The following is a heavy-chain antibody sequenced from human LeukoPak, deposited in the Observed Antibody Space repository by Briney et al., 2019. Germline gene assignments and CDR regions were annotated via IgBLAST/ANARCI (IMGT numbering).Heavy chain of an antibody. CDR1: GFTFSSYS. Sequence: GGSLILSCAASGFTFSSYSMNWVRQAPGKGLEWVSSISSSSSYIYYADSVKGRFTISRDNAKNSLYLQMNSLRAEDTAVYYCAKDSSGWPVYYYYMDVWGKGTTVTVSS. V-gene: IGHV3-21*01. D-gene: IGHD6-19*01. J-gene: IGHJ6*03. CDR2: ISSSSSYI. CDR3: AKDSSGWPVYYYYMDV.